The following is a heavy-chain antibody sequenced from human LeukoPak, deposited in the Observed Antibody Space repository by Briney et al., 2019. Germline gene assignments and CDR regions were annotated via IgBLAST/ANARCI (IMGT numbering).Heavy chain of an antibody. J-gene: IGHJ4*02. V-gene: IGHV4-34*01. CDR3: ARGPRLSRYCSSTSCRRFDY. CDR2: INHSGST. CDR1: GGSFSGYY. Sequence: PSETLSLTCAVYGGSFSGYYWSWIRQPPGKGLEGIGEINHSGSTNYNPSLKSRVTISVDTSKHQFSLKLRSVPAADTAVYYCARGPRLSRYCSSTSCRRFDYWGQGTLVTVSS. D-gene: IGHD2-2*01.